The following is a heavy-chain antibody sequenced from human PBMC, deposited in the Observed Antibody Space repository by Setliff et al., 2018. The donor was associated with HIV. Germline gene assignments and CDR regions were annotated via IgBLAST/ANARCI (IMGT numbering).Heavy chain of an antibody. CDR2: INHSGST. V-gene: IGHV4-34*01. D-gene: IGHD3-10*01. Sequence: SETLSLTCAVYGGSFSGYYWSWIRQPPGKGLEWTGEINHSGSTNYNPSLKIRVTISVDPSKNQFSLRLSSVTAADTAVYYCARGRDYYGSGSYFYGRANSYYFMDVWGKGTTVTVSS. CDR3: ARGRDYYGSGSYFYGRANSYYFMDV. CDR1: GGSFSGYY. J-gene: IGHJ6*03.